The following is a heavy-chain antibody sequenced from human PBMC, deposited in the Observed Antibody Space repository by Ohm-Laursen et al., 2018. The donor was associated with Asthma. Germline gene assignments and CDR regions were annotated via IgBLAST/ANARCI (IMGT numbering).Heavy chain of an antibody. CDR1: GGSISSYY. CDR2: IFYSGST. V-gene: IGHV4-59*12. Sequence: GTLSLTCTVSGGSISSYYWSWIRQPPGKGLEWIGYIFYSGSTNYNPSLKSRVTISVDTSKNQCSLQLISVTSEDTAVYYCARGSYYSDSGIYYPMDHWGQGTLVTVSS. D-gene: IGHD3-10*01. J-gene: IGHJ4*02. CDR3: ARGSYYSDSGIYYPMDH.